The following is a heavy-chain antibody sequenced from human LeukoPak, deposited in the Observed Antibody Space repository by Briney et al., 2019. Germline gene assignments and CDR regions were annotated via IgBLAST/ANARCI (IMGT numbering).Heavy chain of an antibody. V-gene: IGHV3-43*01. CDR2: ISWDGGTT. J-gene: IGHJ4*02. D-gene: IGHD6-13*01. CDR3: AKDMDRIAASGLFDY. Sequence: GGSLRLSCAASGFSFDDYSMHWARQAPGKSLEWVSLISWDGGTTYYADSVKGRFTISRDNSKNSLYLRMNSLRTEDTALYYCAKDMDRIAASGLFDYWGQGTLVTVSS. CDR1: GFSFDDYS.